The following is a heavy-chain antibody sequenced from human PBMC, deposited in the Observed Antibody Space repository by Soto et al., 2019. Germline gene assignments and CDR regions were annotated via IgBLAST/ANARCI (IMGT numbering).Heavy chain of an antibody. D-gene: IGHD6-6*01. CDR2: ITPTFGAV. V-gene: IGHV1-69*05. CDR3: AXDRRTSSLWFDP. Sequence: QVQLVQSGAEVKKVGSSVKVSCKASGGTFSGSAMSWVXXGPGQGLEWMGGITPTFGAVNYAQRFQGRIXXXXXXXXXXXXXXXXXXXXXDSAXXXXAXDRRTSSLWFDPWGQGTLVTVSS. J-gene: IGHJ5*02. CDR1: GGTFSGSA.